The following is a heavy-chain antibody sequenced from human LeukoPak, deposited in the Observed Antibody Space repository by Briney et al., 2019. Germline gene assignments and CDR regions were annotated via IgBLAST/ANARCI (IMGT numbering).Heavy chain of an antibody. D-gene: IGHD6-13*01. Sequence: SETLSLTCTVSGGSISSSSYYWGWIRQPPEKGLEWIGNINYSGTTIYSPSLNSRVTISVDTSQNQFSLKLTSVTAADTAVYYCARRRAAAGPFDYWGQGTLITVSS. J-gene: IGHJ4*02. CDR2: INYSGTT. V-gene: IGHV4-39*01. CDR3: ARRRAAAGPFDY. CDR1: GGSISSSSYY.